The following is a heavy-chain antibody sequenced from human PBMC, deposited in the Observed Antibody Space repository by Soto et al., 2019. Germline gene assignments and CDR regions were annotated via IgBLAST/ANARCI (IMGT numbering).Heavy chain of an antibody. V-gene: IGHV4-59*01. Sequence: QVQLQESGPGLVKPSETLSLTCTVSGGSISSYYWSWVRQPPGKGLEWIGYIYYSGSTNYNPSLKSRVTISVDTSKNQFSLKLSSVTAADTAVYYCARDLGRLVRTFVWFDPWGQGNLGTVSS. CDR1: GGSISSYY. D-gene: IGHD3-9*01. CDR2: IYYSGST. J-gene: IGHJ5*02. CDR3: ARDLGRLVRTFVWFDP.